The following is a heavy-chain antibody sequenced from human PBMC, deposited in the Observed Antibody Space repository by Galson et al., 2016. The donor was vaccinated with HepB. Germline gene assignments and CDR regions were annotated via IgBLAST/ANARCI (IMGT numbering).Heavy chain of an antibody. CDR1: GFTSTNYA. V-gene: IGHV3-23*01. CDR3: AKAQPTHTIGWGGAFDV. CDR2: IRGDGSAT. D-gene: IGHD6-19*01. J-gene: IGHJ3*01. Sequence: SLRLSCAASGFTSTNYAMTWVRQAPGRGLEWVSTIRGDGSATLYADSVKGRFTISTDSSKNTLYLLMSGLRAEDTAVYYCAKAQPTHTIGWGGAFDVWGKGTMVTVFS.